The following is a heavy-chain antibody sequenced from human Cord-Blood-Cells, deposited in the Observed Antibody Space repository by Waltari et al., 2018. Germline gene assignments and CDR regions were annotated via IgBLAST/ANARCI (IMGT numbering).Heavy chain of an antibody. CDR1: GYTFTSYG. D-gene: IGHD3-16*01. J-gene: IGHJ3*02. Sequence: QVQLVQSGAEVKKPGASVKVSCKASGYTFTSYGISWVRQAPGQGLEWMGWIGAYNVNTNYAPKLQGRVTMTTDTSTSTAYMELRSLGSDDTAVYYCASSRGTYDAFDIWGQGTMVTVSS. CDR3: ASSRGTYDAFDI. CDR2: IGAYNVNT. V-gene: IGHV1-18*01.